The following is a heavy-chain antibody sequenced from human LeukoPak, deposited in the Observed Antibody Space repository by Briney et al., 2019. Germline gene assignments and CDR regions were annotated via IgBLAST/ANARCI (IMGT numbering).Heavy chain of an antibody. CDR1: GFTFSSYA. J-gene: IGHJ4*02. CDR2: ISSNGGST. V-gene: IGHV3-64*01. D-gene: IGHD1-26*01. CDR3: ARVGAYSGSYPFDY. Sequence: SGGSLRLSCAASGFTFSSYAMHWVRQAPGKGLEYVSAISSNGGSTYYANSVKGRFTISRDNSKNTLYLQMGSLRAEDMAVYYCARVGAYSGSYPFDYWGQGTLVTVSS.